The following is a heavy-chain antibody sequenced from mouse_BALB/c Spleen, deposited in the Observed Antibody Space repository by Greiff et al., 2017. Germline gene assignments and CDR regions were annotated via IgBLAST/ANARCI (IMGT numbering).Heavy chain of an antibody. CDR3: ARRRVTRKGIDY. D-gene: IGHD2-13*01. V-gene: IGHV5-12-1*01. Sequence: EVMLVESGGGLVQPGGSRKLSCAASGFAFSSYDMSWVRQTPEKRLEWVAYISSGGGSTYYPDTVKGRFTISRDNAKNTLYLQMSSLKSEDTAMYYCARRRVTRKGIDYWGQGTTLTVSS. CDR2: ISSGGGST. J-gene: IGHJ2*01. CDR1: GFAFSSYD.